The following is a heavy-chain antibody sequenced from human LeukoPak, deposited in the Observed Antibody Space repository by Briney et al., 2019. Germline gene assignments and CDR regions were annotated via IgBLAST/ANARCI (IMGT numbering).Heavy chain of an antibody. Sequence: ATLNVSCNAAGSTFNGYYIHWMRQAPGQGLEWMGWINPHSGGADYAQKFQGRVTMTRDTSITTVYMELRSLRSDDTAVYFCAREDQLAPLQAQRPLDYWGRGARVTVSS. D-gene: IGHD1-1*01. CDR1: GSTFNGYY. CDR3: AREDQLAPLQAQRPLDY. J-gene: IGHJ4*02. V-gene: IGHV1-2*02. CDR2: INPHSGGA.